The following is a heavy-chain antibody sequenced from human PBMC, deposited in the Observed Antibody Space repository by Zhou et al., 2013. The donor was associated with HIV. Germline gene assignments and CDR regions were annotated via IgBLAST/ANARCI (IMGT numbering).Heavy chain of an antibody. CDR2: INPSGGST. CDR3: ARDRMARLGYSSSNDAFDI. D-gene: IGHD6-13*01. CDR1: GYPFTFYS. V-gene: IGHV1-46*01. J-gene: IGHJ3*02. Sequence: QVQLEQPGAEVRKPGAPVELTCQASGYPFTFYSMHWVRQAPGQGLEWMGIINPSGGSTSYAQKFQGRVTMTRDTSTSTVYMELRSLISDDTAVYYCARDRMARLGYSSSNDAFDIWGQGTSGHRLF.